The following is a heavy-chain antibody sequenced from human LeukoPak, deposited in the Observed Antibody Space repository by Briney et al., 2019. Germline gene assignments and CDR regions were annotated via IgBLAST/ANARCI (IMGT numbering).Heavy chain of an antibody. CDR2: IYTSGST. V-gene: IGHV4-4*07. Sequence: SETLSLTCTVSGGSISSYYWSWIRQPAGKGLEWIGRIYTSGSTNYNPSLKSRVTMSVDTSKNQFSLKLSSVTAADTAVYYCARGGSIAARPHYYYYYMDVWGKGTTATVSS. D-gene: IGHD6-6*01. J-gene: IGHJ6*03. CDR3: ARGGSIAARPHYYYYYMDV. CDR1: GGSISSYY.